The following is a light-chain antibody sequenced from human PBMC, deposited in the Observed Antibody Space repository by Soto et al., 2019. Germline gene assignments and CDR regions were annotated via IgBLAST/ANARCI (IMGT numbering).Light chain of an antibody. CDR1: QSISRY. CDR2: AAS. CDR3: QQSYSNPPGT. V-gene: IGKV1-39*01. J-gene: IGKJ2*01. Sequence: DIQMTQSPSSLSASVGDRVTITCRASQSISRYLNWYQQKPGKAPKLLIYAASSLQGGVPSRFSVSGSVTDFTLNISSLQPEDFATYYCQQSYSNPPGTFGQGTKLEIK.